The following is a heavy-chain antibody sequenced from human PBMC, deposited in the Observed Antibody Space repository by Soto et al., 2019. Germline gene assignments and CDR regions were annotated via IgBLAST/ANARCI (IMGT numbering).Heavy chain of an antibody. CDR1: GFIFEDYA. Sequence: GGSLRLSCVASGFIFEDYAMNWVRQGPGKGLEWVSGISWNSGTIGYADAVKGRFTISRDNAKNSLHLQMNSLRAEDTALYYCAKDVGSYYYDTSAYHYDYWGRGTQVTVS. CDR2: ISWNSGTI. D-gene: IGHD3-22*01. V-gene: IGHV3-9*01. J-gene: IGHJ4*02. CDR3: AKDVGSYYYDTSAYHYDY.